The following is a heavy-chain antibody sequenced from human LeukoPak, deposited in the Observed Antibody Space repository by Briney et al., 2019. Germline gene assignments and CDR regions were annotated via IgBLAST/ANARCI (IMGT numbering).Heavy chain of an antibody. CDR1: GFTLSNCG. CDR3: AKHYYGSGSGGDY. V-gene: IGHV3-23*01. CDR2: ISGSGGST. Sequence: GRSLRLSCAASGFTLSNCGMHWVRQGPGKGLEWVSAISGSGGSTYYADSVKGRFTISRDNSKNTPYLQMNSLRAEDTAVYYCAKHYYGSGSGGDYWGQGTLVTVSS. J-gene: IGHJ4*02. D-gene: IGHD3-10*01.